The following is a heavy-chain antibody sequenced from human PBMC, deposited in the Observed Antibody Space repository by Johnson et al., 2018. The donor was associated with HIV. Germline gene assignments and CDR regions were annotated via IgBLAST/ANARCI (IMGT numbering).Heavy chain of an antibody. CDR1: GFTFSDYY. CDR3: ARATGIAVAGGSFDV. J-gene: IGHJ3*01. Sequence: QMLLVESGGGLVKPGGSLRLSCAASGFTFSDYYMSWIRQAPGKGLEWVSYISSSGSTIYYADSVKGRFTISRDNAKNFLYLQMNSLRVEDTALYYCARATGIAVAGGSFDVWGRGTMVTVSS. D-gene: IGHD6-19*01. V-gene: IGHV3-11*01. CDR2: ISSSGSTI.